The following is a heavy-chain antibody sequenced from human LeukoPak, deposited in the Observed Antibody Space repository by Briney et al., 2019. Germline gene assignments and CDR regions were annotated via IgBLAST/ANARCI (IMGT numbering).Heavy chain of an antibody. J-gene: IGHJ4*02. CDR3: ARVDPRTALFDY. CDR1: GYTFTGYY. D-gene: IGHD3/OR15-3a*01. CDR2: INPNSGGT. V-gene: IGHV1-2*02. Sequence: ASVKVSCKASGYTFTGYYMHWVRQAPGQGLEWMGWINPNSGGTNYAQKFQGRVTMTRDTSISTAYMELSRLRSDDTAVYYCARVDPRTALFDYWGQGTLVTVSS.